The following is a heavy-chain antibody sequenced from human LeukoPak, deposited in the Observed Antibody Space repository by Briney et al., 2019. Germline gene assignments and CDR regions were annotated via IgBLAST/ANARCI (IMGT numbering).Heavy chain of an antibody. J-gene: IGHJ4*01. CDR3: ARDIHWAIDY. Sequence: GGSLRLSCGASGFTFNSYSMNWVRQAPGKGLEWVSYISSSTSRIYYADSVKGRFTISRDSARRSLFLQMNSLRDEDTAVYYCARDIHWAIDYWGQGSPLTVSS. D-gene: IGHD7-27*01. V-gene: IGHV3-48*02. CDR1: GFTFNSYS. CDR2: ISSSTSRI.